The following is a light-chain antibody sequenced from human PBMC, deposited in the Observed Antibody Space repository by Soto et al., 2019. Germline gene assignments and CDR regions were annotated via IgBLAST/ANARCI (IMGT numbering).Light chain of an antibody. V-gene: IGKV3-20*01. J-gene: IGKJ1*01. CDR3: QQYGSLPRT. CDR2: DAS. Sequence: EIVLTQSPGTLSLSPGERATLSCRASQSVSSSYLAWYQQKPGQAPRLLIYDASSRATGIPDRFSGSGSGTDFSLTVSRLEPEDFAVYYCQQYGSLPRTFVQGTKVEIK. CDR1: QSVSSSY.